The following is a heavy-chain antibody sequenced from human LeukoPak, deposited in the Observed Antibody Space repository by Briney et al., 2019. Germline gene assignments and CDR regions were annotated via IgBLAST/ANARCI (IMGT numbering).Heavy chain of an antibody. CDR3: ARMDYSNYFYNWFDP. CDR2: IYHSGST. J-gene: IGHJ5*02. CDR1: GFIFSSYA. D-gene: IGHD4-11*01. V-gene: IGHV4-30-2*01. Sequence: LRLSCAASGFIFSSYAMSWVRQAPGKGLEWIGYIYHSGSTYYNPSLKSRVTISVDRSKNQFSLKLSSVTAADTAVYYCARMDYSNYFYNWFDPWGQGTLVTVSS.